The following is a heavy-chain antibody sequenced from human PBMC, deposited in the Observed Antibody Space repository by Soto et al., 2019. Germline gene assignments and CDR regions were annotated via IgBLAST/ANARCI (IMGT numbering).Heavy chain of an antibody. J-gene: IGHJ4*01. CDR3: AKVHVMLVAGSTFHY. V-gene: IGHV4-38-2*02. D-gene: IGHD6-19*01. CDR1: GDSISGPSY. Sequence: SETLSLTCSVSGDSISGPSYWACIRQPPGKGPEWIASIYHGGTTFYNPSLKSRITISVDPSNNQFSLKLTSFTAADTAVYYCAKVHVMLVAGSTFHYCGHGPLVTVSS. CDR2: IYHGGTT.